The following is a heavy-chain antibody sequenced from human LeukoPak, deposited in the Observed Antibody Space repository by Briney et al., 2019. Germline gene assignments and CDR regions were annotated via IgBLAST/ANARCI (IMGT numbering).Heavy chain of an antibody. J-gene: IGHJ4*02. V-gene: IGHV4-61*01. CDR3: ARAPYYYGSGASDY. CDR2: MNYSGST. D-gene: IGHD3-10*01. CDR1: GVSVSSGSYY. Sequence: PSETLSVTCTVPGVSVSSGSYYSSWIRQPPGKSLEWLGYMNYSGSTNYNPSLKTRVTISVDTSKNQLSLKLISVTAADTAVYYCARAPYYYGSGASDYWGQGTLVTVSS.